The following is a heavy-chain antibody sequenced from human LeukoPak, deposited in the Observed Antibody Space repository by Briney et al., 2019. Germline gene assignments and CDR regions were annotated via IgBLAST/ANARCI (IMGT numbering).Heavy chain of an antibody. CDR3: ARNEYDYVWGSYRYLSLDY. Sequence: ASVEVSCKASGYTFTSYGISWVRQAPGQGLEWMGWISAYNGNTNYAQKLQGRVTMTTDTSTSTAYMELRSLRSDDTAVYYCARNEYDYVWGSYRYLSLDYWGQGTLVTVSS. V-gene: IGHV1-18*01. D-gene: IGHD3-16*02. CDR1: GYTFTSYG. J-gene: IGHJ4*02. CDR2: ISAYNGNT.